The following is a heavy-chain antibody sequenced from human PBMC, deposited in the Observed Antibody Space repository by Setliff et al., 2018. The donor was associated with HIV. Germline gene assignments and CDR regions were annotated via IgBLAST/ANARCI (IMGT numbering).Heavy chain of an antibody. D-gene: IGHD1-26*01. CDR3: ASYSGSCYFILHY. J-gene: IGHJ4*02. CDR1: GDTFSSYA. Sequence: SVKVSCKASGDTFSSYAISWVRQAPGQGLEWMGGIIPVLGLSYYAQNFQGRVTITADESTSTAYVELSSLRSEDTAVYYCASYSGSCYFILHYWGQGTLVTVSS. CDR2: IIPVLGLS. V-gene: IGHV1-69*10.